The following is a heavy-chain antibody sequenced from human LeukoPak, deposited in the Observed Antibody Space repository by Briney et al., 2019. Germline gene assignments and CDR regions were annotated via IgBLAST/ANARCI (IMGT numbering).Heavy chain of an antibody. V-gene: IGHV3-30*18. CDR1: GFTFSSYG. CDR2: ISYDGSNK. Sequence: RSLRLSCAASGFTFSSYGMHWVRQAPGKGLEWVAVISYDGSNKYYADSVKGRFTISRDNSKNTLYLQMNSLRAEDTAVYYCAKSPSDSSGNYFDYWGQGTLVTVSS. J-gene: IGHJ4*02. CDR3: AKSPSDSSGNYFDY. D-gene: IGHD3-22*01.